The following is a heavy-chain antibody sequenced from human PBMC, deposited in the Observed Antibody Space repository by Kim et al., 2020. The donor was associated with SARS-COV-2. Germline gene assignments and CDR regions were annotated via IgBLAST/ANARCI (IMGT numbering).Heavy chain of an antibody. CDR2: ISYDGSNK. Sequence: GGSLRLSCAASGFTFSSYAMHWVRQAPGKGLEWVAVISYDGSNKYYADSVKGRFTISRDNSKNTLYLQMNSLRAEDTAVYYCARGGVVGGHYFDYWGQGTLVTVSS. CDR1: GFTFSSYA. J-gene: IGHJ4*02. CDR3: ARGGVVGGHYFDY. V-gene: IGHV3-30-3*01. D-gene: IGHD2-15*01.